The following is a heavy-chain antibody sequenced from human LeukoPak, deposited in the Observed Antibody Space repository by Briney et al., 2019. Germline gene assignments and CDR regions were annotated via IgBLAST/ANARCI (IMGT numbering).Heavy chain of an antibody. Sequence: SVKVSCKASGGTFSSYAISWVRQAPGQGLEWIGRIIPILGIANYAQKFQGRVTITADKSTSTAYMELSSLRSEDTAVYYCARATHRLGYCSSTSCYTPYYFDYWGQGTPVTVSS. CDR3: ARATHRLGYCSSTSCYTPYYFDY. J-gene: IGHJ4*02. V-gene: IGHV1-69*04. D-gene: IGHD2-2*02. CDR1: GGTFSSYA. CDR2: IIPILGIA.